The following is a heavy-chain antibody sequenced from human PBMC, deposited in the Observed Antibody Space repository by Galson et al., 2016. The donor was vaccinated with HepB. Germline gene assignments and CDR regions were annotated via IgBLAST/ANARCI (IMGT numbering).Heavy chain of an antibody. D-gene: IGHD6-6*01. Sequence: PALVKPTQTLTLTCTFSGFSLNTRGMCVSWIRQPPGRALEWLALIDWDDDKYYMTSLKTRLTISKDTSKNQVVLIMTDMDPADTATYYCARSNALSTSATEQIYWYFDLWGRGTLVTVSP. CDR3: ARSNALSTSATEQIYWYFDL. J-gene: IGHJ2*01. V-gene: IGHV2-70*01. CDR2: IDWDDDK. CDR1: GFSLNTRGMC.